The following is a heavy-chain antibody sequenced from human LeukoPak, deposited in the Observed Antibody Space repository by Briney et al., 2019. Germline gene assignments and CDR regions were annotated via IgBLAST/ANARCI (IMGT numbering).Heavy chain of an antibody. D-gene: IGHD2-15*01. J-gene: IGHJ4*02. CDR2: IYYTGNT. V-gene: IGHV4-39*01. CDR1: GGSTISTTYY. Sequence: PSETLSLTCTVSGGSTISTTYYWGWIRQPPGKDLEWIGSIYYTGNTYYNPSLKSRVTISLDTSKNQFSLKLSSVTAADTAVYYCARTGYSGVDYWGQGTLVTVSS. CDR3: ARTGYSGVDY.